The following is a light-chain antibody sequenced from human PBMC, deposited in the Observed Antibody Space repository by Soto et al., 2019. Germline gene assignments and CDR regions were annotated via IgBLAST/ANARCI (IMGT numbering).Light chain of an antibody. J-gene: IGKJ3*01. Sequence: EIVLTQSPGTLSSSPGERATLSCRASQSVSSSYLAWYQQKPGQAPRVLIYGASSRATGIPDRFSGSGSGTDFTLTISRLEPENFAVYYCQQYGSSPIVTFGPGTKVDIK. CDR2: GAS. CDR1: QSVSSSY. CDR3: QQYGSSPIVT. V-gene: IGKV3-20*01.